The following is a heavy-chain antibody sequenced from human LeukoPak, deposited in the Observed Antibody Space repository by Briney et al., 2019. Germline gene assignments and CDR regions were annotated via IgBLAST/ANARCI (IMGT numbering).Heavy chain of an antibody. D-gene: IGHD5-24*01. CDR3: VRPQDGYNGFDC. J-gene: IGHJ4*02. Sequence: GGSLRLSCAASGFTFTASWMHWVRQAPGKGLVWVSRINSDGSTRNYADSVKGRFTISRYNAKNALYLQMDSLRAEDAAVYYCVRPQDGYNGFDCWGQGTLVTVSS. CDR2: INSDGSTR. V-gene: IGHV3-74*01. CDR1: GFTFTASW.